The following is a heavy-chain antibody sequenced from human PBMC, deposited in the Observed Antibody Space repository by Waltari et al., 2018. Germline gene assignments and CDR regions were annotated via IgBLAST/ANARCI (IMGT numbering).Heavy chain of an antibody. Sequence: QVQLVQSGAEVKKPGASVKVSCKASGYTFTSYAIHLVRQAPGQRREWMGWINAGNGNKKYLQEVQGKVTITRDTSAGKAYMGLSSLRAEDMAVYYCARGGAWEFWSGQYDAFDIWGQGTMVTVSS. D-gene: IGHD3-3*01. CDR3: ARGGAWEFWSGQYDAFDI. CDR2: INAGNGNK. CDR1: GYTFTSYA. J-gene: IGHJ3*02. V-gene: IGHV1-3*03.